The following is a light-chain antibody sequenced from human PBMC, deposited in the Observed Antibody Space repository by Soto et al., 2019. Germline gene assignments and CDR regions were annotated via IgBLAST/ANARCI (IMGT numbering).Light chain of an antibody. CDR2: AAS. Sequence: IQITQYTSSLSASVGDRVAITGRASQGIRNDLGWYQQRPGKAPKLLIYAASSLQSGVPSRFSGSGSGTDFTLTISSLQPEDFATYYCLQDYNYPLTFGGGTKVDIK. V-gene: IGKV1-6*01. J-gene: IGKJ4*01. CDR1: QGIRND. CDR3: LQDYNYPLT.